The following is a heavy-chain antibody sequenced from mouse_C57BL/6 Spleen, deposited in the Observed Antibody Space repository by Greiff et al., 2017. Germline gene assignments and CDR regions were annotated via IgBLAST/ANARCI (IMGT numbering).Heavy chain of an antibody. CDR2: IYPGSGST. V-gene: IGHV1-55*01. J-gene: IGHJ3*01. D-gene: IGHD1-1*01. CDR3: ARGVTTVECAD. Sequence: VQLQQPGAELVKPGASVKMSCKASGYTFTSYWITWVKQRPGQGLEWIGDIYPGSGSTNYNEKFKSKATLTVDTSSSTAYMQLSSLTSADSAVYYGARGVTTVECADWGQGTLVTVSA. CDR1: GYTFTSYW.